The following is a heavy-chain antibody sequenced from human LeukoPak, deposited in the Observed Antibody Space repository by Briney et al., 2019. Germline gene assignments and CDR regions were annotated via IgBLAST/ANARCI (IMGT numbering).Heavy chain of an antibody. Sequence: PGGSLRLSCAASGFTFSNYWMSWVRQAPGKGLEWVANIKQDGSVKYYVDSVKGRFTISRDNAKNFLQMNSLRVEDTAVYYCARIGYSSSSLDYWGQGTLVTVSS. V-gene: IGHV3-7*01. CDR2: IKQDGSVK. J-gene: IGHJ4*02. CDR3: ARIGYSSSSLDY. CDR1: GFTFSNYW. D-gene: IGHD6-6*01.